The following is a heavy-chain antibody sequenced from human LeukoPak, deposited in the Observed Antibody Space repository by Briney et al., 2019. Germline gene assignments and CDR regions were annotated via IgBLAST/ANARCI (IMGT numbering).Heavy chain of an antibody. Sequence: SETLSLTCTVSGGSISSYYWSWIRQPAGKGLDWIGRIYTSGSTNYNPSLKSRVTMSVDTSKNQFSLKLSSVTAADTAVYYCAGAPPRVVNFDYWGQGTLVTVSS. J-gene: IGHJ4*02. CDR2: IYTSGST. V-gene: IGHV4-4*07. CDR1: GGSISSYY. CDR3: AGAPPRVVNFDY. D-gene: IGHD2-15*01.